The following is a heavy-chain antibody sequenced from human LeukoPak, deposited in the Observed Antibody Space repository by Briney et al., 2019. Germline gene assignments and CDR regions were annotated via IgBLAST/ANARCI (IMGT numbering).Heavy chain of an antibody. V-gene: IGHV5-51*01. Sequence: GEPLKISCKGSGYSFTSYWIGWVRQMPGKGLEWMGIIYPGDSDTRYSPSFQGQVTISADKSISTAYLQWSSLKASDTAMYYCARHGGIAVAGTLPYYYYYYGMDVWGQGTTVTVSS. CDR3: ARHGGIAVAGTLPYYYYYYGMDV. CDR2: IYPGDSDT. D-gene: IGHD6-19*01. J-gene: IGHJ6*02. CDR1: GYSFTSYW.